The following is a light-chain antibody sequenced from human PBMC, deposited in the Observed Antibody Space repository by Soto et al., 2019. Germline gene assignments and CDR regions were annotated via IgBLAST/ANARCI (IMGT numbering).Light chain of an antibody. CDR3: QQYYSYPFQIT. Sequence: AIRMTQSPSSFSASTGDRVTITCRASQGISSYLAWYQQKPGKAPKLLIYAASTLQSGVPSRFSGSGSGTDFTLTISCLQSEDFATYYCQQYYSYPFQITFGQGTRLEIK. CDR1: QGISSY. V-gene: IGKV1-8*01. J-gene: IGKJ5*01. CDR2: AAS.